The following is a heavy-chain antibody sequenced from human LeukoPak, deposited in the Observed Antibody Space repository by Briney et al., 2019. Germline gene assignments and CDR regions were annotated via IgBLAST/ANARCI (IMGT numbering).Heavy chain of an antibody. CDR1: GFTFSVYA. J-gene: IGHJ5*02. CDR2: ISGSGGNT. Sequence: GGSLRLSCAASGFTFSVYAMSWVRQAPGKGLEWVSAISGSGGNTYYADSVKGRFTISRDNSKNSLYLQMNSLRADDTAVYYCARDPEFPGIAAVNWFDPWGQGTLVTVSS. D-gene: IGHD6-13*01. CDR3: ARDPEFPGIAAVNWFDP. V-gene: IGHV3-23*01.